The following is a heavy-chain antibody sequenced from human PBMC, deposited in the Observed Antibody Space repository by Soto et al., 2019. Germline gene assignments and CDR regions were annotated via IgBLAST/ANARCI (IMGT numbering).Heavy chain of an antibody. CDR2: VYYTGTT. Sequence: SETLSLTCTVSGGSISSYFYIWVRQPPGKGLEWIGPVYYTGTTDYNPSLKSRVTISVDTSKTQFSLNLRSVTAADTAVYYCARDLAAVPRAFDYWGQGTLVTVSS. CDR1: GGSISSYF. V-gene: IGHV4-59*01. D-gene: IGHD6-13*01. CDR3: ARDLAAVPRAFDY. J-gene: IGHJ4*02.